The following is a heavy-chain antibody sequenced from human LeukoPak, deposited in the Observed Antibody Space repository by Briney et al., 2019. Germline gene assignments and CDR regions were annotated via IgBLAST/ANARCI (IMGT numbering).Heavy chain of an antibody. Sequence: ASVKVSCKASGFTFTNYYMHWVRQAPGQGLEWLGITNPSGTSTNYAQKFRGRVTMTRDTSTSTVYMELSSLRSEDTAVYYCVRDNSRNSRGWWFDPWGQGTLVTVSS. CDR1: GFTFTNYY. CDR2: TNPSGTST. D-gene: IGHD2/OR15-2a*01. J-gene: IGHJ5*02. V-gene: IGHV1-46*03. CDR3: VRDNSRNSRGWWFDP.